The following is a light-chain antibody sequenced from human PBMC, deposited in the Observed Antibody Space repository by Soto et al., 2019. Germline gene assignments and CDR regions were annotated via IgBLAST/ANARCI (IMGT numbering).Light chain of an antibody. CDR2: EVS. J-gene: IGLJ2*01. Sequence: QSVLTQPASVSGSPGQSITISCTGTSSDIGNYNYVSWYQQHPGKAPKTMIYEVSHRHSGISSRFSGSKSGNTASLTISGLQAEDEADYYCSSYATNRDVLFGGGTKVTVL. CDR3: SSYATNRDVL. V-gene: IGLV2-14*01. CDR1: SSDIGNYNY.